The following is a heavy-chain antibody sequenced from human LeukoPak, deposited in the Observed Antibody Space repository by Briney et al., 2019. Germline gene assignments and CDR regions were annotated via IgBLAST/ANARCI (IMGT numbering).Heavy chain of an antibody. Sequence: SETLSLTCTVSGGSISSSSYYWGWIRQPPGKGLEWIGSIYYSGSTYYNPSLKSRVTISVDTSKNQFSLKLSSVTAADTAVYYCAILLRDYGDYTDYWGQGTLVTVSS. V-gene: IGHV4-39*01. CDR1: GGSISSSSYY. CDR2: IYYSGST. CDR3: AILLRDYGDYTDY. D-gene: IGHD4-17*01. J-gene: IGHJ4*02.